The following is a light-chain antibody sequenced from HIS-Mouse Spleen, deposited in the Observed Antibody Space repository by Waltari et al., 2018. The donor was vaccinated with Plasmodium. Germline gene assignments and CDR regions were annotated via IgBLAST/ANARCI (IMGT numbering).Light chain of an antibody. CDR1: TLAAQY. CDR2: QDS. J-gene: IGLJ3*02. CDR3: QAWDSSTAV. Sequence: SYELTQPPSVSVSPVHPASLTCSGDTLAAQYACWYQQTPGQSPVLVIYQDSKRPSGIPERFSGSNSGNTATLTISGTQAMDEADYYCQAWDSSTAVFGGGTKLTVL. V-gene: IGLV3-1*01.